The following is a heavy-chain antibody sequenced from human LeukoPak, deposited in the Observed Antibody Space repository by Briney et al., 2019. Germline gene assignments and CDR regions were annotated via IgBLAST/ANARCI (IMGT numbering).Heavy chain of an antibody. Sequence: ASVKVSCKASGYTFTSYGISWVRQAPGQGLEWMGWISAYNGNTNYAQKLQGRVTVTTDTSASTAYMELRSLRSDDTAVYYCAREYYDFWSGYYTGIGAFDIWGQGTMVTVSS. D-gene: IGHD3-3*01. J-gene: IGHJ3*02. V-gene: IGHV1-18*01. CDR1: GYTFTSYG. CDR2: ISAYNGNT. CDR3: AREYYDFWSGYYTGIGAFDI.